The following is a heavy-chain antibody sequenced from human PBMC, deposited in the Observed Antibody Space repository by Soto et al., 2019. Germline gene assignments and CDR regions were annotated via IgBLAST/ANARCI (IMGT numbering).Heavy chain of an antibody. Sequence: GESLKISCKGSGYSFASYWITWVRQKPGKGLEWMGRIDPSDSQTYCSPSFRGHVTISVTKSISTVFLQWSSLRASDTAMYYCARQIYDSDTGPNFQYYFDSWGQGTPVTVSS. V-gene: IGHV5-10-1*01. D-gene: IGHD3-22*01. CDR3: ARQIYDSDTGPNFQYYFDS. J-gene: IGHJ4*02. CDR1: GYSFASYW. CDR2: IDPSDSQT.